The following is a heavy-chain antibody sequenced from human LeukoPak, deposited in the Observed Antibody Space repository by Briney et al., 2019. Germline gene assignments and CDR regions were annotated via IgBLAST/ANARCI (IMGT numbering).Heavy chain of an antibody. CDR2: FDPEDGET. D-gene: IGHD6-19*01. CDR1: GYTLTELS. CDR3: ATLGEQWLVRRLVGYFDL. Sequence: ASAKVSCKVSGYTLTELSMHWVRQAPGKGLEWMGGFDPEDGETIYAQKFQGRVTMTEDTSTDTAYMELSSLSSEDTAVYYCATLGEQWLVRRLVGYFDLWGRGTLVTVSS. V-gene: IGHV1-24*01. J-gene: IGHJ2*01.